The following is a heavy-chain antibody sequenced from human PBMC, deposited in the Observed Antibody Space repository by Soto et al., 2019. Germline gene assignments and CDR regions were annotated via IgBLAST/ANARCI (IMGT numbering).Heavy chain of an antibody. CDR3: ARHEYPRDSMATIILPWFDP. D-gene: IGHD5-12*01. CDR1: GGSISSSSYY. CDR2: IYYSGST. Sequence: SETLSLTCTVSGGSISSSSYYWGWIRQPPGKGLEWIGSIYYSGSTYYNPSLKSRVTISVDTSKNQFSLKLSSVTAADTAVYYCARHEYPRDSMATIILPWFDPWGQGTLVTVSS. V-gene: IGHV4-39*01. J-gene: IGHJ5*02.